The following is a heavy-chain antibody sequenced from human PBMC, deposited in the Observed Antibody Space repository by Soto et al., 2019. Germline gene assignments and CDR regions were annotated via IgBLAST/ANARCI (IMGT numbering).Heavy chain of an antibody. V-gene: IGHV4-61*01. J-gene: IGHJ6*02. CDR1: GASIISDHYY. CDR2: IYYTGST. Sequence: SETLSLTCAVSGASIISDHYYWSWIRQPPGKGLEWIGYIYYTGSTSYNASLKSRVTISADTSKNQFSLKLTSVTAADTAVYYCARDQPYSARGHDYYGMDVWGQGTTVTVSS. D-gene: IGHD6-13*01. CDR3: ARDQPYSARGHDYYGMDV.